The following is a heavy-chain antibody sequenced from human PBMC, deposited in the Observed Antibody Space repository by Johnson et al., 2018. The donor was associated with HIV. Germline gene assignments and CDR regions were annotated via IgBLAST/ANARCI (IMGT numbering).Heavy chain of an antibody. CDR3: ASRVLRYFDWLSSPDAFDI. J-gene: IGHJ3*02. V-gene: IGHV3-11*04. Sequence: QMQLVESGGGLVQPGGSLRLSCAVSGFTFSDYYMSWIRQAPGKGLEWVSYISSSGSTIYYADSVKGRFTISRDNAKNSLYLQMNSLGAEDTAVYYCASRVLRYFDWLSSPDAFDIWGQGTMVTVSS. D-gene: IGHD3-9*01. CDR2: ISSSGSTI. CDR1: GFTFSDYY.